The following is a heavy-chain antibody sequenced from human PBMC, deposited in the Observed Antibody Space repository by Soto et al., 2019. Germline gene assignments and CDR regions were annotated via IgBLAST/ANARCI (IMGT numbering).Heavy chain of an antibody. CDR2: VDYTGTT. D-gene: IGHD2-2*01. V-gene: IGHV4-61*01. J-gene: IGHJ5*02. CDR3: ARGFWAYLQYYHSVTLFDP. Sequence: AETLSLTCTVSGDSVSSDLYFWSWIRQPHGKGLEWIDYVDYTGTTNYSPSLRSRATISLDTSKSQFSLKLNAVTAADTAVYVCARGFWAYLQYYHSVTLFDPWGQGTPVTVSS. CDR1: GDSVSSDLYF.